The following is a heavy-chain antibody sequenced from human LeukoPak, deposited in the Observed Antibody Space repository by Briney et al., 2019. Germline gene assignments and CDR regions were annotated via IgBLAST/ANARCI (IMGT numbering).Heavy chain of an antibody. J-gene: IGHJ4*02. CDR1: GYTLTELS. V-gene: IGHV1-24*01. Sequence: ASVKVSCKVSGYTLTELSMHWVRQAPGKGLEWMGGFDPEDGETIYAQKFQGRVTMTEDTSTDTAYMELSSPRSEDTAVYYCATAGAPLGYDILTGYYSFDYWGQGTLVTVSS. CDR2: FDPEDGET. D-gene: IGHD3-9*01. CDR3: ATAGAPLGYDILTGYYSFDY.